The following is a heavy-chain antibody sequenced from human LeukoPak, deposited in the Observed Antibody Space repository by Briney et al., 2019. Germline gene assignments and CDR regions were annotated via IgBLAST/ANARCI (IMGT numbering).Heavy chain of an antibody. J-gene: IGHJ4*02. Sequence: SETLSLTCTVSGGSISSSSYYWGWIRQPPGKGLEWIGSIYYSGSTYYNPSLKSRVTISVDTFKNQFSLKLSSVTAADTAVYYCARHEYTGDSTTAFDYWGQGTLVTVSS. V-gene: IGHV4-39*01. CDR3: ARHEYTGDSTTAFDY. CDR2: IYYSGST. CDR1: GGSISSSSYY. D-gene: IGHD7-27*01.